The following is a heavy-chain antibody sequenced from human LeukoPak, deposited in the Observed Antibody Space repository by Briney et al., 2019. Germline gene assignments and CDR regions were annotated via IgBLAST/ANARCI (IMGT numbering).Heavy chain of an antibody. CDR2: ISYEGSTS. D-gene: IGHD1-26*01. V-gene: IGHV3-30*18. CDR3: AKEGFGNYYSAYFDY. CDR1: GFTFSSYG. J-gene: IGHJ4*02. Sequence: GGSLRLSCAASGFTFSSYGMQWVRQAPGKGLEWVAVISYEGSTSYYADSVKGRFTISRDNSKNTLYLQMNGLRAEDTAVYYCAKEGFGNYYSAYFDYWGQGTLVTVSA.